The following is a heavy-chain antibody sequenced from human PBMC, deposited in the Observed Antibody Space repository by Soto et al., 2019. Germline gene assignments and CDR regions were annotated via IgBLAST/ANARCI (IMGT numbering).Heavy chain of an antibody. CDR3: AAWSGYYSRAFDI. Sequence: HPGGSLRLSCAASGFTFSSYVMSWVRQAPGKGLEWVANIKQDGSETYYVDSVKGRFTISRDNAKNSLYLQMNSLRAEDTAVYYCAAWSGYYSRAFDIWGQGTMVTVSS. D-gene: IGHD3-3*01. J-gene: IGHJ3*02. V-gene: IGHV3-7*01. CDR2: IKQDGSET. CDR1: GFTFSSYV.